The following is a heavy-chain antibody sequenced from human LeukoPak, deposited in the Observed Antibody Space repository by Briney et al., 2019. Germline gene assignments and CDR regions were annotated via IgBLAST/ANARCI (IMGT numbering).Heavy chain of an antibody. J-gene: IGHJ5*01. D-gene: IGHD2-2*01. CDR3: AKEPREYCSSTSCPNWFDS. Sequence: GGSLRLSCAASGFTFSSYAMSWVRQAPGKGLEWVSAISGSGGSTYYADSVKGRFTISRDNSKNTLYLQMNSLRAEDTAVYYCAKEPREYCSSTSCPNWFDSWGQGTLVTVST. CDR2: ISGSGGST. V-gene: IGHV3-23*01. CDR1: GFTFSSYA.